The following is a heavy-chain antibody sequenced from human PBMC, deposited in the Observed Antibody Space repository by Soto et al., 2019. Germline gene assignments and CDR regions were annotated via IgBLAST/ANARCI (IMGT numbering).Heavy chain of an antibody. CDR1: GFTFSSYG. V-gene: IGHV3-33*01. CDR2: IWDDGSNK. Sequence: QVQLVESGGGVVQPGRSLRLSCAASGFTFSSYGMHWVRQAPGKGLEWVAVIWDDGSNKYFADSVKGRFTISRDNSKNTLYLQMNSLRAEDTAVYYCARESDAFDIWGQGTMVTVSS. J-gene: IGHJ3*02. CDR3: ARESDAFDI.